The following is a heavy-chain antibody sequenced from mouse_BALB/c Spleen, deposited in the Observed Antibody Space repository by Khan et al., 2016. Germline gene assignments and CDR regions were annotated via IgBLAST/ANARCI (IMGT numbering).Heavy chain of an antibody. CDR1: GFNIKDTF. J-gene: IGHJ2*01. D-gene: IGHD1-1*01. CDR2: IDPANGNT. CDR3: ARRGPIYYYGSTYGY. Sequence: EVQLQESGAELVKPGASVKLSCTASGFNIKDTFMHWVKQRPEQGLEWIGRIDPANGNTRYDPKFQGKATITADTSSNTAYLQLSSLISEDTAVYYCARRGPIYYYGSTYGYWGQGTTLTVSS. V-gene: IGHV14-3*02.